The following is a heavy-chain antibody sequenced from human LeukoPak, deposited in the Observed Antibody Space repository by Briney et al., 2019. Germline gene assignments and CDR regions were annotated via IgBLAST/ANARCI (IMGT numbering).Heavy chain of an antibody. CDR3: ARLSITTSLRLYYFDY. J-gene: IGHJ4*02. V-gene: IGHV5-51*01. D-gene: IGHD2/OR15-2a*01. CDR2: FYPGDSNT. Sequence: GESLKISCKGSGYGSTNYWLGWVRQMPGKDLEWMGIFYPGDSNTRYNPSFQGQVTFSADKSVNTAYLQWSSLRASDTAIYYCARLSITTSLRLYYFDYWGQGTLVTVPS. CDR1: GYGSTNYW.